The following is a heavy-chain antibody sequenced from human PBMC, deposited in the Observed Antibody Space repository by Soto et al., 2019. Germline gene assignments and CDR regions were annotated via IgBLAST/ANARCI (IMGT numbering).Heavy chain of an antibody. CDR2: IYHSGST. CDR1: GGSISSSNW. V-gene: IGHV4-4*02. CDR3: ARKQYSNYASHYGMDV. D-gene: IGHD4-4*01. J-gene: IGHJ6*02. Sequence: SETLSLTCAVSGGSISSSNWWSWVRQPPGKGLEWIGEIYHSGSTNYNPSLKSRVTISVDKSKNQFSLKLSSVTAADTAVYYCARKQYSNYASHYGMDVWGQGTTVTVSS.